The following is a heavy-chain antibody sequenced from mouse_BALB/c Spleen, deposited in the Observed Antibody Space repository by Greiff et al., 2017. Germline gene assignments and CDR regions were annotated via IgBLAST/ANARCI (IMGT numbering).Heavy chain of an antibody. Sequence: EVKLVESGPSLVKPSQTLSLTCSVTGDSITSGYWNWIRKFPGNKLEYMGYISYSGSTYYNPSLKSRISITRDTSKNQYYLQLNSVTTEDTATYYCARWDDGSWYFDVWGAGTTVTVSS. CDR2: ISYSGST. CDR3: ARWDDGSWYFDV. V-gene: IGHV3-8*02. D-gene: IGHD2-3*01. CDR1: GDSITSGY. J-gene: IGHJ1*01.